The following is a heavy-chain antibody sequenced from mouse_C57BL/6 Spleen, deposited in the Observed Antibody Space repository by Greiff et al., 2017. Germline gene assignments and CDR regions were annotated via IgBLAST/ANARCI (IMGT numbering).Heavy chain of an antibody. V-gene: IGHV1-62-2*01. Sequence: QVQLQQSGAELVKPGASVKLSCKASGYTFTEYTIHWVKQRSGQGLEWIGWFYPGSGSIKYNEKFKDKATLTADKSSSTVYMELSRLTSEDSAVYFCARHGFYYDYDDGYYFDDWGQGTTLTVSS. D-gene: IGHD2-4*01. CDR1: GYTFTEYT. CDR2: FYPGSGSI. CDR3: ARHGFYYDYDDGYYFDD. J-gene: IGHJ2*01.